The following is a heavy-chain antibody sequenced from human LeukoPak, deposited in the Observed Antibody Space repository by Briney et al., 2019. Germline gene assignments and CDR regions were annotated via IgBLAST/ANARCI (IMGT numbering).Heavy chain of an antibody. CDR1: GFTFSSYE. Sequence: GGSLRLSCAASGFTFSSYEMNWVRQAPGKGLEWVAVISYDGSNKYYADSVKGRFTISRDNSKNTLYLQMNSLRAEDTAVYYCARSSSYYHFGMDVWGQGTTVTVSS. J-gene: IGHJ6*02. V-gene: IGHV3-30-3*01. CDR3: ARSSSYYHFGMDV. D-gene: IGHD3-22*01. CDR2: ISYDGSNK.